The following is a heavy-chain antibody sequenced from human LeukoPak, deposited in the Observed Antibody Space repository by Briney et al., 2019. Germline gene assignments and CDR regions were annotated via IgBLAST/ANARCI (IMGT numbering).Heavy chain of an antibody. Sequence: GGSLRLSCTASGFTFSDCDMNWFRQAPGKGLEWVSSISYRSSHMYYADSVKGRFTIPRDNAENSLYLQMNSLRAEDTAVYYCGRAFPPLRTAAAGDYWGQGTLVTVSS. D-gene: IGHD6-13*01. CDR1: GFTFSDCD. J-gene: IGHJ4*02. CDR3: GRAFPPLRTAAAGDY. V-gene: IGHV3-21*01. CDR2: ISYRSSHM.